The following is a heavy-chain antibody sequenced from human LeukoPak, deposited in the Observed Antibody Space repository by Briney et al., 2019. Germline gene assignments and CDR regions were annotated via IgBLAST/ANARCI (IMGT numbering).Heavy chain of an antibody. Sequence: SVKVSCKASGGTFSSYAISWVRQAPGQGLEWMGRIIPILGIANYAQKFQGRVTITADKSTSTAYMELSSLRSEDTAVYYCASLPRETRATDYWGQGTLVTVSS. J-gene: IGHJ4*02. CDR3: ASLPRETRATDY. CDR2: IIPILGIA. V-gene: IGHV1-69*04. CDR1: GGTFSSYA.